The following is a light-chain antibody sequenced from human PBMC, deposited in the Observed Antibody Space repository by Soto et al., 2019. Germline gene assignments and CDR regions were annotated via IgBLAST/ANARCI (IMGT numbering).Light chain of an antibody. J-gene: IGLJ1*01. Sequence: QSALTQPASVSGSPGQSITVSCTGTNIDVGSYNLISWYQQHPGKAPILMIYEANKRPSGVSNRFSGSKSGNTASLTISGLQAEDEAEYFCCTYASTSTSLVFGTGTKLTVL. V-gene: IGLV2-23*01. CDR2: EAN. CDR3: CTYASTSTSLV. CDR1: NIDVGSYNL.